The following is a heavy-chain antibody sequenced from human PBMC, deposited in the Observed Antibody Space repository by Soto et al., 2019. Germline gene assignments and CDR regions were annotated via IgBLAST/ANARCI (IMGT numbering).Heavy chain of an antibody. CDR3: ARGPGAFDI. CDR2: IWYDGSNK. CDR1: GFTFSSYG. J-gene: IGHJ3*02. V-gene: IGHV3-33*01. Sequence: QVQLVESGGGVVQPGRSLRLSCAASGFTFSSYGMHWVRQAPGKGLEWVAVIWYDGSNKYYADSVKGRFTISRDNSKNTLYLQMNSLRAEDTAVYYCARGPGAFDIWGQGTMVTVSS. D-gene: IGHD7-27*01.